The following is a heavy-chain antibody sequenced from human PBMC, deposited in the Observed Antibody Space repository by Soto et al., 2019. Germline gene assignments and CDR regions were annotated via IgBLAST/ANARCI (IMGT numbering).Heavy chain of an antibody. Sequence: PGGSLRLSCAASGFTFSSYAMSWVRQAPGKGLEWVSAISGSGGSTYYADSVKGRFTISRDDSKNTLYLQMNSLRAEDTAVYYCAKASASGGYCSGGTCYSYYYYMDVWGKGTTVTVSS. CDR1: GFTFSSYA. CDR2: ISGSGGST. D-gene: IGHD2-15*01. CDR3: AKASASGGYCSGGTCYSYYYYMDV. J-gene: IGHJ6*03. V-gene: IGHV3-23*01.